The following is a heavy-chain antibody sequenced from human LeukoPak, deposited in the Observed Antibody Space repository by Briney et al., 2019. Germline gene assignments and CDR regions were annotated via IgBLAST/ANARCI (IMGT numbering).Heavy chain of an antibody. CDR1: GGSISSNSYY. CDR3: ASGYSSSSFDY. CDR2: IYYTENT. V-gene: IGHV4-39*01. Sequence: PSETLSLTCTVSGGSISSNSYYWGWIRQPPGKGPEWIGSIYYTENTYYSPSLKSRVTMSVDTSKNQFSLKLSSVTAADTAVYYCASGYSSSSFDYWGPGTLVPVSS. J-gene: IGHJ4*02. D-gene: IGHD6-6*01.